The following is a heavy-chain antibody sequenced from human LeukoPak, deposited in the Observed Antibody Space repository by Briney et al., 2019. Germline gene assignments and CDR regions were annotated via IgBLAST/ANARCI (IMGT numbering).Heavy chain of an antibody. D-gene: IGHD6-13*01. J-gene: IGHJ4*02. V-gene: IGHV3-48*01. CDR1: GFTFSSYS. Sequence: PGGSLRLSCAASGFTFSSYSMNWVRQAPGKGLEWVSYISSSSSTIYYADSVKGRFTISRDNAKNSLYLQMNSLRAEDTAVYYCARDRAGPHFDYWGQGTLGTVSA. CDR2: ISSSSSTI. CDR3: ARDRAGPHFDY.